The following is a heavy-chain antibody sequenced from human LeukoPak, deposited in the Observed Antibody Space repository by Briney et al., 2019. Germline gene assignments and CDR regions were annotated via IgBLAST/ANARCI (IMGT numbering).Heavy chain of an antibody. V-gene: IGHV3-23*01. CDR2: ISGSGGST. CDR1: GFTFNIYA. CDR3: AKDRRIAAAYLFDY. Sequence: GSLRLSCAASGFTFNIYAMSWVRQAPGKGLEWVAGISGSGGSTGYADSVKGRFTIPRDNSKNTLYLHMNSLRAEDTAVYYCAKDRRIAAAYLFDYWGQGTLVSVSS. D-gene: IGHD6-13*01. J-gene: IGHJ4*02.